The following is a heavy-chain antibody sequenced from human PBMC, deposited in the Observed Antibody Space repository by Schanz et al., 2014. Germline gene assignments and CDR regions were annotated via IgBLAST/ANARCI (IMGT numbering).Heavy chain of an antibody. CDR2: MYINSGST. CDR1: GFTVNTNY. CDR3: ARDEGRDGYNLAFDV. V-gene: IGHV3-53*01. Sequence: EVQLVESGGGLIQPGGSLRLSCAVSGFTVNTNYMSWVRQAPGKGLEWISSMYINSGSTRYADSVKGRFIISRDSSKNTLFLQMNSLRAEDTAVYFCARDEGRDGYNLAFDVWGQGTLVTVSS. J-gene: IGHJ3*01. D-gene: IGHD5-12*01.